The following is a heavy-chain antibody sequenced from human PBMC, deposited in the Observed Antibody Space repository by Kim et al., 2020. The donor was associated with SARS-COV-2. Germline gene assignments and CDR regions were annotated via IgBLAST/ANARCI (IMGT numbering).Heavy chain of an antibody. D-gene: IGHD3-10*01. Sequence: SETLSLTCTVSGASISSSSYYWGWIRQPPGKGLEWIGSIYDSGNTYYNPSLKSRVTISVDTSKNQFSLKLSSATAADTAVYYCASRHYYGSGTDYWGQGTLVPVSS. CDR2: IYDSGNT. V-gene: IGHV4-39*01. CDR1: GASISSSSYY. CDR3: ASRHYYGSGTDY. J-gene: IGHJ4*02.